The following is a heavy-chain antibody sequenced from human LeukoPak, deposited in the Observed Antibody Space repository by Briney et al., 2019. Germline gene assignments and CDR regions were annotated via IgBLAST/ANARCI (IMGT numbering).Heavy chain of an antibody. Sequence: GGSLRLSCTASGFTFSSYWMSWVRQAPGKGLEWVADIKQDESEKFYVHSVKGRFTISRDNAKNSLYLQMNSLRAEDTAVYYCARDPGIPAAGTMGYFDYWGQGTLVTVSS. CDR3: ARDPGIPAAGTMGYFDY. J-gene: IGHJ4*02. CDR2: IKQDESEK. CDR1: GFTFSSYW. D-gene: IGHD6-13*01. V-gene: IGHV3-7*01.